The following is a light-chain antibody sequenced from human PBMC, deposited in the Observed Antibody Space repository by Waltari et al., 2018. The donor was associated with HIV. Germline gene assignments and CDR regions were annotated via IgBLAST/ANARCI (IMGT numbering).Light chain of an antibody. Sequence: SYELTQPPSVSVSPGQTARITCSGDALQKRYDYWYQQKSGQAPVLVIYEDSKRPSGIPERVSGSSSGTMATLTISGAQVEDEADYYCYSRDSSGNSWVFGGGTKLTVL. J-gene: IGLJ3*02. V-gene: IGLV3-10*01. CDR1: ALQKRY. CDR2: EDS. CDR3: YSRDSSGNSWV.